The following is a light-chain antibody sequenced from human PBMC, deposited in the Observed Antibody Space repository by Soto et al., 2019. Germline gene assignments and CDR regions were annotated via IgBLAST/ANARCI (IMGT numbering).Light chain of an antibody. V-gene: IGKV1-39*01. CDR1: QSISND. Sequence: DIQMTQSPSSLSASVGDRVTITCRASQSISNDLNWYQQKPGKAPKLLIYAASSMQSGVPSRFSGSGSETDFTLSISSLQPDDSATYYCQQSFSPLWTFGQGTKVEV. CDR3: QQSFSPLWT. CDR2: AAS. J-gene: IGKJ1*01.